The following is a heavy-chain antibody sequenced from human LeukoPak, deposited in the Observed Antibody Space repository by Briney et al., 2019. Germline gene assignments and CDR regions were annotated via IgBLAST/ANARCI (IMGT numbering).Heavy chain of an antibody. CDR3: ASGTLWYYYGMDV. V-gene: IGHV5-51*01. Sequence: GESLKISCKGSGYSFTSYWIGWVRQMPGKGLEWMGIIYPGDSDTRYSPSFQDQVTISADKSISTAYLQWSSLKASDTAMYYCASGTLWYYYGMDVWGQGTTVTVSS. D-gene: IGHD3-10*01. CDR1: GYSFTSYW. CDR2: IYPGDSDT. J-gene: IGHJ6*02.